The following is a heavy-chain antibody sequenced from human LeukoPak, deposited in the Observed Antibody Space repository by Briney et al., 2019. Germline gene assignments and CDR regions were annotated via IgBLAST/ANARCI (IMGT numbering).Heavy chain of an antibody. V-gene: IGHV4-38-2*02. Sequence: SETLSPTYSVSDSSITSTCYWAWFRQPPGKGLEWIATVFRLQTVRTFNNPSLGSRVTMSLDPSHNQFSLNLTSVTAADTALYFCARVLHAAYLIDSWGQGTTVTVSS. CDR2: VFRLQTVRT. CDR3: ARVLHAAYLIDS. J-gene: IGHJ5*01. CDR1: DSSITSTCY. D-gene: IGHD2-2*01.